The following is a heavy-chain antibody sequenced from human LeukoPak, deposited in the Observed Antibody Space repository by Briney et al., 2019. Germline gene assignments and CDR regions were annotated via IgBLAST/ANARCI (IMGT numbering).Heavy chain of an antibody. CDR1: GGSISSYY. D-gene: IGHD3-10*01. V-gene: IGHV4-4*09. CDR2: IYTSGST. J-gene: IGHJ6*03. CDR3: ARHDKLRITRQYYYYYMDV. Sequence: PSETLSLTCTVSGGSISSYYWSWIRQPPGKGLEWIGYIYTSGSTNYNPSLKSRVTISVDTSKTQFSLQLSSVTAADTAVYYCARHDKLRITRQYYYYYMDVWGKGTTVTVSS.